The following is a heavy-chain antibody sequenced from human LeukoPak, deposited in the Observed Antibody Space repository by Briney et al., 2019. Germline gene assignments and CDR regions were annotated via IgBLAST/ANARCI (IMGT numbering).Heavy chain of an antibody. Sequence: SETLSLTCAVYGGSFSGYYWSWIRQPPGKGLEWIGEINHSGSTNYNPSLKSRVTISVATSKNQFSLKLSSVTAADTAVYYCARGPAAGNGIFDYWGQGTLVTVSS. CDR1: GGSFSGYY. J-gene: IGHJ4*02. D-gene: IGHD6-13*01. V-gene: IGHV4-34*01. CDR3: ARGPAAGNGIFDY. CDR2: INHSGST.